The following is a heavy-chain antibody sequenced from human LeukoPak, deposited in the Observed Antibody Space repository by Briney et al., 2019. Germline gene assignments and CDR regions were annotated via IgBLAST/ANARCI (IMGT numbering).Heavy chain of an antibody. Sequence: GGSLRLSCAASGFIFSNYSLNWVRQAPGKGLEWVSAISSSGTYIHYAVSVGCRFTISRDNAKNSLYLQMNSLRAEDTAVYYCATFDKYQQGKYWGQGTLVTVSS. CDR1: GFIFSNYS. CDR2: ISSSGTYI. D-gene: IGHD2-2*01. CDR3: ATFDKYQQGKY. V-gene: IGHV3-21*01. J-gene: IGHJ4*02.